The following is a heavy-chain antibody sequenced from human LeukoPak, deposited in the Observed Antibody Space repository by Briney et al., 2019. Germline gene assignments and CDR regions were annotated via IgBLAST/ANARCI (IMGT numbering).Heavy chain of an antibody. D-gene: IGHD3-22*01. Sequence: SETLSLTCTVSGGYIDSMSYYWGWIRQPPGMVLEWIGSVYYSGSTYYDPSLKSRVTISVDTSKNQFSLKLTSVTAADTAVYYCARRGPYYDSRTYYFDSWGKGTLVTVSS. CDR2: VYYSGST. J-gene: IGHJ4*02. CDR3: ARRGPYYDSRTYYFDS. V-gene: IGHV4-39*01. CDR1: GGYIDSMSYY.